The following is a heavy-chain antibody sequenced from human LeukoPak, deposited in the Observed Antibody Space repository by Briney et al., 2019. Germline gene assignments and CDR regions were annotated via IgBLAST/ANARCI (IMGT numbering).Heavy chain of an antibody. D-gene: IGHD3-10*01. CDR3: ARDYPYPDYYGSGSFH. J-gene: IGHJ4*02. CDR2: IYSGGST. V-gene: IGHV3-66*01. Sequence: PGGSLRLSCAASGFTFSSYWMSWVRQAPGKGLEWVSVIYSGGSTYYADSVKGRFTISRDNSKNTLYLQMNSLRAEDTAVYYCARDYPYPDYYGSGSFHWGQGTLVTVSS. CDR1: GFTFSSYW.